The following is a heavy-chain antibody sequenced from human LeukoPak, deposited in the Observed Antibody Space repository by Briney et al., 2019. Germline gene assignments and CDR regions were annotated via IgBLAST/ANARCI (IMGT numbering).Heavy chain of an antibody. D-gene: IGHD3-9*01. J-gene: IGHJ3*02. V-gene: IGHV3-30*02. CDR2: IRYVGSNK. Sequence: GGSLRLSCAASGFTFSSYGMHWVRQAPGKGLEWVAFIRYVGSNKYYADSVKGRFTISRDNSKNTLYLQMDSLRAEDTAVYYCAKDPASHRLRYFDWLSGGGAFDIWGQGTMVTVSS. CDR3: AKDPASHRLRYFDWLSGGGAFDI. CDR1: GFTFSSYG.